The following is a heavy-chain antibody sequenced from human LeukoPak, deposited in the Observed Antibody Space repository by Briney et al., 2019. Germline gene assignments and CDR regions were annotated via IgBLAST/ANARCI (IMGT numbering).Heavy chain of an antibody. Sequence: GGSLRLSYAASGFAFSTYAMNWVRQAPGKGLEWVSGTRGSGGSTYYAGSVKGRFTISRDNSKNTLYLQMNSLRVEDTAVYYCAKNGGSQCYSHLDSWGQGTLVTVSS. CDR2: TRGSGGST. CDR1: GFAFSTYA. CDR3: AKNGGSQCYSHLDS. J-gene: IGHJ4*02. D-gene: IGHD2-15*01. V-gene: IGHV3-23*01.